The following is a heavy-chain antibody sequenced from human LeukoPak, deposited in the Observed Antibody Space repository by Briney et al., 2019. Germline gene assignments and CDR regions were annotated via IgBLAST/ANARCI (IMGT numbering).Heavy chain of an antibody. Sequence: EPGGSLRLSCTASGFTFSSYNMNWVRQAPGKGLEWISYITSSSSTIYYADSVKGRFIISRDNDKNSLYLQMNSLRAEDTAVYYCARDRYCTGTTCYTADYWGQGTLVTVSS. V-gene: IGHV3-48*01. J-gene: IGHJ4*02. D-gene: IGHD2-2*02. CDR2: ITSSSSTI. CDR1: GFTFSSYN. CDR3: ARDRYCTGTTCYTADY.